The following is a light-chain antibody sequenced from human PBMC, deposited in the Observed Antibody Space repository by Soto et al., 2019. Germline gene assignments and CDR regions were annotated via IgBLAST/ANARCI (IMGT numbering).Light chain of an antibody. J-gene: IGKJ1*01. CDR1: QLISNY. CDR3: QQSYTTPWT. CDR2: AAS. V-gene: IGKV1-39*01. Sequence: DIQMTQSPSSLSASVGDRVTITCRASQLISNYLSWYQQKPGKAPNLLIYAASSLQSGVPSRFSGSGSGTQFTLTISSLQPEDFATYYCQQSYTTPWTFGQGTKVEVK.